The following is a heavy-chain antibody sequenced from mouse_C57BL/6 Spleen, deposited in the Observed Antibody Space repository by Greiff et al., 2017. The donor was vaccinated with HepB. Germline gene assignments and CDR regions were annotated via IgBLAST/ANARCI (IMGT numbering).Heavy chain of an antibody. CDR2: IYPRSGNT. Sequence: QVHVKQSGAELARPGASVKLSCKASGYTFTSYGISWVKQRTGQGLEWIGEIYPRSGNTYYNEKFKGKATLTADKSSSTAYMELRSLTSEDSAVYFCARPFYYYGSSSYAMDYWGQGTSVTVSS. J-gene: IGHJ4*01. CDR3: ARPFYYYGSSSYAMDY. D-gene: IGHD1-1*01. CDR1: GYTFTSYG. V-gene: IGHV1-81*01.